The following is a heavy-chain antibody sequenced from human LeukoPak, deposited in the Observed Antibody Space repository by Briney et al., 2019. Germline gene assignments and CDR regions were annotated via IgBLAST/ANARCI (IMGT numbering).Heavy chain of an antibody. J-gene: IGHJ4*02. D-gene: IGHD2-8*01. CDR1: GFTFSSYA. V-gene: IGHV3-30-3*01. CDR3: ARDLRLVYFDY. Sequence: GRSLRLSCAASGFTFSSYAMHWVRQAPGKGLEWVAVISYDGSNKYYADSVKGRFTISRDNSKNTLYLQMNSLRAEDTAVYYCARDLRLVYFDYWGQGTLVTVSS. CDR2: ISYDGSNK.